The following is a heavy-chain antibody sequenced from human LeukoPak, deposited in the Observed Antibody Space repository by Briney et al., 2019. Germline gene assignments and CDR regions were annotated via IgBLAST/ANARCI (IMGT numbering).Heavy chain of an antibody. Sequence: GGSLRLSCTGSGFTFSDYAMNWVRQAPGKGLEWVSTISGSGESTYYADSVKGRCTISRDNSKNRLYLQMNSLRAEDTAVYFCARGGGIYGDYFIDYWGQGTLVTVSS. CDR3: ARGGGIYGDYFIDY. CDR2: ISGSGEST. V-gene: IGHV3-23*01. J-gene: IGHJ4*02. D-gene: IGHD5-12*01. CDR1: GFTFSDYA.